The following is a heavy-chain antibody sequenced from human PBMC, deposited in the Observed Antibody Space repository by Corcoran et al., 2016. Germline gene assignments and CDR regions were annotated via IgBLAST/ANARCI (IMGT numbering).Heavy chain of an antibody. J-gene: IGHJ6*02. CDR1: GFTFSSYD. CDR2: IKSKTDGGTT. CDR3: TTDLLPAATYYYYYVMDV. D-gene: IGHD2-2*01. V-gene: IGHV3-15*07. Sequence: EVQLVESGGGLVQPGGSLRLSCAASGFTFSSYDMHWVRQAPGKGLEWVGRIKSKTDGGTTDYAAPVKGRFTISRDDSKNTLYLQMNSLKTEDTAVYYCTTDLLPAATYYYYYVMDVWGQGTTVTVSS.